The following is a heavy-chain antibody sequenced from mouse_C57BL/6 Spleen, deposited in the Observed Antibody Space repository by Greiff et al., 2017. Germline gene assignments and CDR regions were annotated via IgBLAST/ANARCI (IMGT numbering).Heavy chain of an antibody. CDR2: ISSGSSTI. CDR3: ARDSLLPSMDY. V-gene: IGHV5-17*01. J-gene: IGHJ4*01. CDR1: GFTFSDYG. Sequence: EVQLVESGGGLVKPGGSLKLSCAASGFTFSDYGMHWVRQAPEKGLEWVAYISSGSSTIYYADTVKGRFTISRDNAKNTLFLQMTSLRSEDTAMYYCARDSLLPSMDYWGQGTSVTVSS. D-gene: IGHD2-1*01.